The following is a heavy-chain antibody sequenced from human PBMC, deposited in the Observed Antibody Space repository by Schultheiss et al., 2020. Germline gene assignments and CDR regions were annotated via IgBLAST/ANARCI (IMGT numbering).Heavy chain of an antibody. V-gene: IGHV3-30*02. CDR1: GFTFSSYG. Sequence: GGSLRLSCAASGFTFSSYGMHWVRQAPGKGLEWVANIKQDGSEKYYADSVKGRFTISRDNSKNTLYLQMNSLRAEDTAVYYCAKEHNPTTEYYDYGVVRDYYGRDVWGGGGT. CDR3: AKEHNPTTEYYDYGVVRDYYGRDV. J-gene: IGHJ6*02. D-gene: IGHD4-17*01. CDR2: IKQDGSEK.